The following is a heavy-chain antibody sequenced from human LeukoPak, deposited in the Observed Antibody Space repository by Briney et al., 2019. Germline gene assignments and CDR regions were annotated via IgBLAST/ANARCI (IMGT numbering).Heavy chain of an antibody. Sequence: GGSLRLSCAASGFIFSSYAMNWVRQAPGKGLEWVSGISGSGGSTHHADSVKGRFTISRDNSKNTLYLQINSLRVEDTAVYYCAKDRRQEVVMFNWGQGTLVTVSS. D-gene: IGHD3-22*01. J-gene: IGHJ4*02. CDR3: AKDRRQEVVMFN. CDR1: GFIFSSYA. V-gene: IGHV3-23*01. CDR2: ISGSGGST.